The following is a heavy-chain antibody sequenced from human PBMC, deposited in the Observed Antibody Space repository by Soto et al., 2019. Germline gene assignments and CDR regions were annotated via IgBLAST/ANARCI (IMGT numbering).Heavy chain of an antibody. J-gene: IGHJ4*02. CDR3: ARERDSSGYFWDY. CDR2: IIPILGIA. V-gene: IGHV1-69*08. CDR1: GGTFSSYT. D-gene: IGHD3-22*01. Sequence: QVQLVQSGAEVKKPGSSVKVSCKASGGTFSSYTISWVRQAPGQGLEWMGRIIPILGIANYAQKFQGRVTITADKSTITAYMELSSLRSEDTAVYYGARERDSSGYFWDYWGQGTLVTVSS.